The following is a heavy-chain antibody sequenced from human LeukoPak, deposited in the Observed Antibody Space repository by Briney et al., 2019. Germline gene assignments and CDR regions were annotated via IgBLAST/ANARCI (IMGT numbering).Heavy chain of an antibody. V-gene: IGHV3-30*02. D-gene: IGHD3-10*01. J-gene: IGHJ2*01. CDR2: IWYDGSNK. Sequence: GGSLRLSCAASGFTFSSYGMHWVRQAPGKGLEWVAVIWYDGSNKYYADSVKGRFTISRDNSKNTLYLQMNSLRTEDTAVYYCAKDYYRLVRGVIDWYFDLWGRGTLVTVSS. CDR1: GFTFSSYG. CDR3: AKDYYRLVRGVIDWYFDL.